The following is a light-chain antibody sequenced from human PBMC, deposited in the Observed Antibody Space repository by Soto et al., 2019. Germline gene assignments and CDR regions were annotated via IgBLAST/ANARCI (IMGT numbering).Light chain of an antibody. V-gene: IGKV1-39*01. J-gene: IGKJ5*01. CDR3: QQSYSTLSIS. CDR2: AAS. CDR1: ESINRH. Sequence: DIQMTQSPSSLSACVGDRVTITCRASESINRHLNWYQQKPGKAPKLLIYAASSLQNGVPSRFSGSGSGTDFTLTSSNLQPEDFATYYCQQSYSTLSISFGQGTRLEIK.